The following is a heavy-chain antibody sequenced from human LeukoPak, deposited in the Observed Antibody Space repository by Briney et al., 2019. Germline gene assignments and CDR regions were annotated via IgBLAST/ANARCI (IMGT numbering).Heavy chain of an antibody. CDR3: AIKHDY. CDR1: GFTFSPYW. Sequence: GGSLRLSCTPSGFTFSPYWMASVRQAPGKGLYWVANIKPEGSEKYYVDSVKGRLTISRDNTKSSVYLQMNSVRAGDTAVYYCAIKHDYWGQGTLVTVSS. J-gene: IGHJ4*02. V-gene: IGHV3-7*01. CDR2: IKPEGSEK.